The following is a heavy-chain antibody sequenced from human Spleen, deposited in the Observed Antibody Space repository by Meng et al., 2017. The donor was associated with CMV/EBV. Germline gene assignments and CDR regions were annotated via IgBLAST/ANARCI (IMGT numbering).Heavy chain of an antibody. Sequence: SETLSLTCSVSGASFSSITYSWGWIRQPPGKGLEWIGTIYYDGSTYYNPSLKSRVTISVDTSKSHFSLRLSSVTAADTALYYCARGVGAFDVWGQGTTVTVSS. CDR1: GASFSSITYS. V-gene: IGHV4-39*07. CDR3: ARGVGAFDV. CDR2: IYYDGST. J-gene: IGHJ3*01.